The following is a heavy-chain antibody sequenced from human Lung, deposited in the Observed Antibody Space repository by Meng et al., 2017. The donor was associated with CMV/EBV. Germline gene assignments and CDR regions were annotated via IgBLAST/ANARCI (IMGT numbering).Heavy chain of an antibody. CDR2: INPNSGGT. Sequence: ASVKVSCKASGYTFTGYYMHWVRQAPGQGLEWMGWINPNSGGTNYAQKFQGRVTMTRDTSISTAYMELSRVKSDDTAVYYCARDGLALTQQLVPYGMDVWGQGTTVTFSS. V-gene: IGHV1-2*02. CDR3: ARDGLALTQQLVPYGMDV. CDR1: GYTFTGYY. J-gene: IGHJ6*02. D-gene: IGHD6-13*01.